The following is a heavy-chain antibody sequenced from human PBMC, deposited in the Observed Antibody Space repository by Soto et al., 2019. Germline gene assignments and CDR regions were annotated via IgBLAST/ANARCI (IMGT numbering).Heavy chain of an antibody. CDR1: GGSISSYY. J-gene: IGHJ4*02. CDR3: ARHRGLSELLVDY. V-gene: IGHV4-59*08. Sequence: QVQLQESGPGLVKPSETLSLTCTVSGGSISSYYWSWIRQPPGKGLEWIGYIYYSGSTNYNPSLKSRVTISVDTSKNQFSLKLSSVTAADTAVYYCARHRGLSELLVDYWGQGTLVTVSS. CDR2: IYYSGST. D-gene: IGHD3-10*01.